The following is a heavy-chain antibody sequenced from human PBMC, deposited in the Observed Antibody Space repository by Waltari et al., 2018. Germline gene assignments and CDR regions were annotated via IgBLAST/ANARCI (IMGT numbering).Heavy chain of an antibody. CDR1: GGTFSSYA. Sequence: QVQLVQSGAEVKKPGSSVKVPCKASGGTFSSYAISWGRQAPGQGLELMGGIIPIFGTANYAQKFQGRVTITADESTSTAYMELSSLRSEDTAVYYCARDLPSFPTYYYYYGMDVWGQGTTVTVSS. J-gene: IGHJ6*02. V-gene: IGHV1-69*01. CDR2: IIPIFGTA. CDR3: ARDLPSFPTYYYYYGMDV.